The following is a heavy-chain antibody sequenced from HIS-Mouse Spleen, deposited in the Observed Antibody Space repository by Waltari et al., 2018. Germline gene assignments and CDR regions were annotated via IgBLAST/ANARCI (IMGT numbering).Heavy chain of an antibody. Sequence: QLQLQESGPGLVKPSETLSLPCPVSGGSISSCSYYWGWIRQPPGKGLEWIGSIYYSGSTYYNPSLKSRVTISVDTSKNQFSLKLSSVTAADTAVYYCAREIPYSSSWYDWYFDLWGRGTLVTVSS. D-gene: IGHD6-13*01. V-gene: IGHV4-39*07. CDR3: AREIPYSSSWYDWYFDL. J-gene: IGHJ2*01. CDR2: IYYSGST. CDR1: GGSISSCSYY.